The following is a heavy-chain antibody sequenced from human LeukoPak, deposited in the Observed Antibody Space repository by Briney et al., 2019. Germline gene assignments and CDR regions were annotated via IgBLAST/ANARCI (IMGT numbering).Heavy chain of an antibody. V-gene: IGHV4-59*01. J-gene: IGHJ3*02. CDR2: IHYSGST. Sequence: SETLSLTCTVSGGSISSYYWSWIRQPPGKGLEWIGYIHYSGSTHYNPSLKSRVTISVDTSKNQVSLKLRSVTAADTAVYYCAREYYDSSGYPQAFDIWGQGTMVTVSS. CDR3: AREYYDSSGYPQAFDI. CDR1: GGSISSYY. D-gene: IGHD3-22*01.